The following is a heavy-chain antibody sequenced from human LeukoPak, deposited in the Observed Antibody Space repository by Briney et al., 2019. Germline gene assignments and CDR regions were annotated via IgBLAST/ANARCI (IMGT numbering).Heavy chain of an antibody. Sequence: ASETLSLTCAVSDYSISSGFHWGWIRQPPGKGLEWIGSIHQSGSVYFNSSLKSGVTMSIDTSKNQFSLRLTSVTAADTAVYYCARLVPERFFQLNPEGYYDYWGQGTLVTVSS. V-gene: IGHV4-38-2*01. CDR1: DYSISSGFH. CDR3: ARLVPERFFQLNPEGYYDY. D-gene: IGHD3-3*01. CDR2: IHQSGSV. J-gene: IGHJ4*02.